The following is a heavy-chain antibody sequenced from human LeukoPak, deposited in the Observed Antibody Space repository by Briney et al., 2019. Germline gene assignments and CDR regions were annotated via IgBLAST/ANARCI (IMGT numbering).Heavy chain of an antibody. CDR1: GYTFTSYY. D-gene: IGHD3-3*01. J-gene: IGHJ5*02. V-gene: IGHV1-46*01. Sequence: GASVKVSCKASGYTFTSYYMHWLRQAPGQGLEWMGIINPSGGSTSYAQKFQGRVTMTRDMSTSTVYMELSSLRSEDTAVYYCARDRCPDYDFWSGPDGFDPWGQGTLVTVSS. CDR2: INPSGGST. CDR3: ARDRCPDYDFWSGPDGFDP.